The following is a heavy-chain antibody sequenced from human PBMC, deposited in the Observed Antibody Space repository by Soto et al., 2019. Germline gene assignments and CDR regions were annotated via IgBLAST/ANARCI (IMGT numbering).Heavy chain of an antibody. CDR3: ARLTQVEDIVVVVAAIDY. CDR1: GYSFTSYW. Sequence: PGESLKISCKGSGYSFTSYWISWVRQMPGKGLEWMGRIDPSDSYTNYSPSFQGHVTISADKSIGTAYLQWSSLKASDTAMYYCARLTQVEDIVVVVAAIDYWGQGTLVTVSS. J-gene: IGHJ4*02. D-gene: IGHD2-15*01. V-gene: IGHV5-10-1*01. CDR2: IDPSDSYT.